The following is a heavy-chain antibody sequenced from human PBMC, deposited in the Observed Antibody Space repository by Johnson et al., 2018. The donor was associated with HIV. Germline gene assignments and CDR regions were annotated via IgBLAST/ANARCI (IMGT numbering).Heavy chain of an antibody. D-gene: IGHD2-21*02. Sequence: VQLVESGGGVVRPGGSLRLSCAASGFTFDDYGMSWVRQAPGKGLKWVSGINWNGGSTGYADSVKDRFTISRDNAKNSLYLQMNSLRADDTALYYCARGLAYCGGDCSNAFDIWGQGTMVTVSS. J-gene: IGHJ3*02. V-gene: IGHV3-20*04. CDR3: ARGLAYCGGDCSNAFDI. CDR2: INWNGGST. CDR1: GFTFDDYG.